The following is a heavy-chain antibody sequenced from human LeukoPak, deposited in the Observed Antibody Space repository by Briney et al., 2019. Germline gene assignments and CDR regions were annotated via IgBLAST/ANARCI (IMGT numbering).Heavy chain of an antibody. D-gene: IGHD4-23*01. CDR1: GSSFGAYS. CDR2: IRHDGSDK. Sequence: GGSLRLSCVASGSSFGAYSLNWVRQAPGKGLEWVAFIRHDGSDKYHADSVKGRFTISRDDSKNTLYLQMDSLRVEDMAVYYCAKLDYGGNGDYWGQGTLVTVSS. CDR3: AKLDYGGNGDY. J-gene: IGHJ4*02. V-gene: IGHV3-30*02.